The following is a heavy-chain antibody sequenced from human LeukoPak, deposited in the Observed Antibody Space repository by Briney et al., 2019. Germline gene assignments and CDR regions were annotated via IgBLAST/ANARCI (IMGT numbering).Heavy chain of an antibody. D-gene: IGHD6-13*01. Sequence: PGGSPRLSCAASGFTFSDYYMSWIRQAPGKGLEWVSYISSSGSTIYYADSVKGRFTISRDNAKNSLYLQMNSLRAEDTAVYYCARDRPRIAAAGHNWFDPWGQGTLVTVSS. CDR2: ISSSGSTI. CDR3: ARDRPRIAAAGHNWFDP. J-gene: IGHJ5*02. CDR1: GFTFSDYY. V-gene: IGHV3-11*01.